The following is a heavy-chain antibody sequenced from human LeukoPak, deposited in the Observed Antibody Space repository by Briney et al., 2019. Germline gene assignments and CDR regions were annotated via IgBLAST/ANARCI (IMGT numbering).Heavy chain of an antibody. D-gene: IGHD4-23*01. CDR3: ARELGYGGNPPGY. J-gene: IGHJ4*02. CDR1: GFTFSSYS. CDR2: ISSSSSYI. V-gene: IGHV3-21*01. Sequence: GGSLRLSCAASGFTFSSYSMNWVRQAPGKGLEWVSSISSSSSYIYYADSVKGRFTISRDNAKNSLYLQMNSLRAEDTAVYYCARELGYGGNPPGYWGQGTLVTVSS.